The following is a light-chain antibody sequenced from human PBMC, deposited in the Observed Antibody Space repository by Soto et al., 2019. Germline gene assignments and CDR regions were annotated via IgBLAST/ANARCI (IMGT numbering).Light chain of an antibody. Sequence: QSALTQPPSASGSPGQSVTISCTGTSSDVGGYNYVSWYQQHPGKAPKLMIYEVSKRTSGVPDRFSGSKSGNTASLTVSGLQAEDDADYYCSSYAGSNNLVFGGGTKLTVL. CDR1: SSDVGGYNY. J-gene: IGLJ2*01. CDR2: EVS. V-gene: IGLV2-8*01. CDR3: SSYAGSNNLV.